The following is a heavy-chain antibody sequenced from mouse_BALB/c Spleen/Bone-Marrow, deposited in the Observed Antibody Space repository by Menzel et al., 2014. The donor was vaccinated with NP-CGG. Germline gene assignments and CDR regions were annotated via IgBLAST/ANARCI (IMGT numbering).Heavy chain of an antibody. V-gene: IGHV14-3*02. CDR2: IDPANGNT. CDR3: ARYYYGYYFDY. D-gene: IGHD1-1*01. J-gene: IGHJ2*01. Sequence: EVHLVESGAELVKPGASVKLSCTASGFNIKDTYMHWVKQRPKQGLEWIGRIDPANGNTKYDPKFQGKATITADTSSNTAYLQLSSLTSEDTAVYYCARYYYGYYFDYWGQGTTLTVSS. CDR1: GFNIKDTY.